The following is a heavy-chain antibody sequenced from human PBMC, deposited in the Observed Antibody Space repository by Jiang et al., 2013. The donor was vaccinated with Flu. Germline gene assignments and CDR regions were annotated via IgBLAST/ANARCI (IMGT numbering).Heavy chain of an antibody. Sequence: AWNWIRQSPSRGLEWLGRTYYRSKWYNDYAVSVKSRITINPDTSKNQFSLQLNSVTPEDTAVYYCARASVDNWFDPWGQGTLVTVSS. J-gene: IGHJ5*02. CDR1: A. CDR3: ARASVDNWFDP. CDR2: TYYRSKWYN. V-gene: IGHV6-1*01. D-gene: IGHD2-21*01.